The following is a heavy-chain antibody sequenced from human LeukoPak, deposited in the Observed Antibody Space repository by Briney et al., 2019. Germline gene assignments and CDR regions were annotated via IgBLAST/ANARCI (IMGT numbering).Heavy chain of an antibody. J-gene: IGHJ4*02. CDR2: INHSGST. Sequence: SETLSLTCAVYGGSFSGYYWSWIRQPPGKGLEWIGEINHSGSTNYNPSLKSRVTISVDTSKNQFSLKLSSVTAADTAVYYCARHRILWWGTAGLNFDYWGQGTLVTVSS. V-gene: IGHV4-34*01. CDR3: ARHRILWWGTAGLNFDY. CDR1: GGSFSGYY. D-gene: IGHD2-21*01.